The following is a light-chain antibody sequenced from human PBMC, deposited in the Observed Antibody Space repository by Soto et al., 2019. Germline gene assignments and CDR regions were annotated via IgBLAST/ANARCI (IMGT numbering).Light chain of an antibody. Sequence: QSVLTQPPSVSAAPGQKVTISCSGSSSNIVSWYQQLPGTAPKLLIYDNNKRPSGIPDRFSGSKSGTSATLGITGLQTGDEADYYCGMWDSSLSVVVFGGGTQLNVL. J-gene: IGLJ2*01. CDR1: SSNI. V-gene: IGLV1-51*01. CDR3: GMWDSSLSVVV. CDR2: DNN.